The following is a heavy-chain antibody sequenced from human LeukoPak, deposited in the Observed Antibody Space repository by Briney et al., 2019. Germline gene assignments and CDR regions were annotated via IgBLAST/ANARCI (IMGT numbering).Heavy chain of an antibody. CDR3: ARGRPYGSGSYHFDY. CDR2: IKQDGSEK. D-gene: IGHD3-10*01. CDR1: GFTFSSYW. V-gene: IGHV3-7*01. J-gene: IGHJ4*02. Sequence: PGGSLRLSCAASGFTFSSYWMSWVRQAPGKGLEWVANIKQDGSEKYYVDSVKGRFTISRDNAKNSLYLQMNSLRAEDTAVYYCARGRPYGSGSYHFDYWGQGTLVTVSS.